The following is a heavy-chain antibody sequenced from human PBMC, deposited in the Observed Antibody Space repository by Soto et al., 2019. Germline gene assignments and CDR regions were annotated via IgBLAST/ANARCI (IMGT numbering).Heavy chain of an antibody. CDR3: ARFRGTYYDFWSGPLSFDY. CDR2: ISAYNGNT. J-gene: IGHJ4*02. CDR1: GYTFTSYG. Sequence: ASVKVSYKASGYTFTSYGISWVRQAPGQGLEWMGWISAYNGNTNYAQKLQGRVTMTTDTSTSTAYMELRSLKSDDTAVYYCARFRGTYYDFWSGPLSFDYWGQGTLVTVSS. D-gene: IGHD3-3*01. V-gene: IGHV1-18*01.